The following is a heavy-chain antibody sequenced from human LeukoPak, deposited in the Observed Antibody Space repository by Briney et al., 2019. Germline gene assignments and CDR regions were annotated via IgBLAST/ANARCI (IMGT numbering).Heavy chain of an antibody. D-gene: IGHD4-17*01. CDR1: GGTFTSYA. CDR3: ARTPDYGENWFDP. Sequence: ASVKVSCKASGGTFTSYAISWVRQAPGQGLEWMGRITPIFGIANYAHKFHSRVTITTDKSTSTAYMELSSLRSEDTAVYYCARTPDYGENWFDPWGQGTLVTVSS. V-gene: IGHV1-69*04. CDR2: ITPIFGIA. J-gene: IGHJ5*02.